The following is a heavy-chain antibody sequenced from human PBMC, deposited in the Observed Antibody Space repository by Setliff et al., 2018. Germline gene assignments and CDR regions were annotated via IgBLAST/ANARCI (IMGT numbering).Heavy chain of an antibody. Sequence: SETLSLTCAVSNFSVNSGYTWGWIRQPPGKGLEWIGIMFDNVGTFYNPSLKSRVTMSVDTSKGELSLKLTFVTAADTAVYYCARESYYYYMDVWGKGTTVTVSS. CDR2: MFDNVGT. CDR1: NFSVNSGYT. CDR3: ARESYYYYMDV. J-gene: IGHJ6*03. V-gene: IGHV4-38-2*01.